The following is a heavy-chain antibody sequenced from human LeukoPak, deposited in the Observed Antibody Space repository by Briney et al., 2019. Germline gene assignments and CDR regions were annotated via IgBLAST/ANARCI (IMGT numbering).Heavy chain of an antibody. CDR1: GFTFNTYD. V-gene: IGHV3-48*02. CDR2: ISSSSSIK. D-gene: IGHD1-26*01. J-gene: IGHJ4*02. CDR3: ARAMYSASSRGRLSDY. Sequence: GGSLGLSCSASGFTFNTYDMNWVRQASGKGLEWISYISSSSSIKYYADSVKGRFTISRDNAKNSLYLQMNSLRDDDTAVYYCARAMYSASSRGRLSDYWGQGTLVTVSS.